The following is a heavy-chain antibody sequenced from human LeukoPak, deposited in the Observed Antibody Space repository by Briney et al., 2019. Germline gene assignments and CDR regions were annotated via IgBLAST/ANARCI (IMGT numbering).Heavy chain of an antibody. V-gene: IGHV3-23*01. CDR2: IGASADYT. CDR3: ARELKVGGFTVGFDY. CDR1: GFTFSISA. J-gene: IGHJ4*02. Sequence: GGSLRLSCAASGFTFSISAMSWVRLAPGKGLEWVSAIGASADYTYYADSVMGRFTISRDNSKNTLFLQLDSLRAEDTALYYCARELKVGGFTVGFDYWGQGALVTVSS. D-gene: IGHD1-26*01.